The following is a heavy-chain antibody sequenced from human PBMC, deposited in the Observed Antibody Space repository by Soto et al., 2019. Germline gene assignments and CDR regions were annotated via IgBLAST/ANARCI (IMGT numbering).Heavy chain of an antibody. CDR1: GYTFTSYD. V-gene: IGHV1-8*01. J-gene: IGHJ4*02. Sequence: QVQLVQSGAEVKKPGASVKVSCKASGYTFTSYDIDWVRQATGQGLEWMGWMNPNSGNTGYAQKFQGRVTMTRNTSITPAYRELSRLTSDDMAVYYCAREKGRGKPDYWGQGNLVTVSS. D-gene: IGHD1-1*01. CDR2: MNPNSGNT. CDR3: AREKGRGKPDY.